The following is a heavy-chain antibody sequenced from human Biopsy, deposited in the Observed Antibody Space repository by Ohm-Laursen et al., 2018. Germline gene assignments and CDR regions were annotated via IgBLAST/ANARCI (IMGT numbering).Heavy chain of an antibody. V-gene: IGHV3-30*18. CDR2: VSSDGKNK. D-gene: IGHD3-3*01. CDR3: TKADDFWSPEGYYYYFSGMDV. Sequence: SLRLSCAAPGFTLSNYGMHWVRQAPGRGLEWVAAVSSDGKNKHYANSVKGRFTISRDNSKNILFLQVNNLRAEDTAIYYCTKADDFWSPEGYYYYFSGMDVWGQGTTVTVSS. J-gene: IGHJ6*02. CDR1: GFTLSNYG.